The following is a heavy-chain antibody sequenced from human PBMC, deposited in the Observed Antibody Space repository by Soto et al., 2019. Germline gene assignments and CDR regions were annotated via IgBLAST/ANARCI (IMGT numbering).Heavy chain of an antibody. CDR2: IIPIFGTA. J-gene: IGHJ6*02. CDR3: ARDITSGYPLNYYYYYGMDV. Sequence: SVKVSCKASGGTFSSYAISWVRQAPGQGLEWMGGIIPIFGTANYAQKFQGRVTVTADESTSTAYMELSSLRSEDTAVYYCARDITSGYPLNYYYYYGMDVWGQGTTVTVSS. D-gene: IGHD3-3*01. V-gene: IGHV1-69*13. CDR1: GGTFSSYA.